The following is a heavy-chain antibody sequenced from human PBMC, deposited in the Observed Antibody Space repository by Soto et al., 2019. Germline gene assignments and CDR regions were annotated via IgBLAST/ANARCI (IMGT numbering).Heavy chain of an antibody. V-gene: IGHV1-2*04. D-gene: IGHD6-13*01. CDR1: GYTFTSYA. Sequence: ASVKVSCKASGYTFTSYAMHWVRQAPGHGLEWMGWINPNSGGTNYAQKFRGWVTMTRDTSISTAYMELSRLRSDDTAVYYCAREGQQLVSYYYYGMDVWGQGTTVTVSS. CDR2: INPNSGGT. J-gene: IGHJ6*02. CDR3: AREGQQLVSYYYYGMDV.